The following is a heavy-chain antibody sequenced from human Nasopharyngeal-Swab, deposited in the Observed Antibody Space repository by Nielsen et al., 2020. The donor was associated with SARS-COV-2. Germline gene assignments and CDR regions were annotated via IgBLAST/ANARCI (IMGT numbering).Heavy chain of an antibody. CDR3: ASHDYGVNGEYYYMDV. D-gene: IGHD4-17*01. V-gene: IGHV3-23*01. Sequence: VRQMPGKGLEWVSAISGSGGSTYYADSVKGRFTISRDNSKNTLYLQMNSLRAEDTAVYYCASHDYGVNGEYYYMDVWGKGTTVTVSS. J-gene: IGHJ6*03. CDR2: ISGSGGST.